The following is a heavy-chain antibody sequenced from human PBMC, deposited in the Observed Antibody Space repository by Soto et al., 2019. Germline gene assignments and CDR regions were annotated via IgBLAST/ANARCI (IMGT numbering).Heavy chain of an antibody. J-gene: IGHJ4*02. CDR2: IKSKTDGGTT. Sequence: GGSLRLSWPASGLTFSNRWMTWVRQAPGKGLEWVGRIKSKTDGGTTDYAAPVKGRFTISRDDSKNTLYLQMNSLKTEDTAVYYCTTDLGTGVALGYWGQGTLVTVSS. CDR3: TTDLGTGVALGY. V-gene: IGHV3-15*01. D-gene: IGHD7-27*01. CDR1: GLTFSNRW.